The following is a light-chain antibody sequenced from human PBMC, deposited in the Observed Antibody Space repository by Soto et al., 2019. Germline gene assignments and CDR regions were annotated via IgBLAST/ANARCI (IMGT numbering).Light chain of an antibody. V-gene: IGKV3-20*01. J-gene: IGKJ2*01. CDR3: QQYGSSLYT. Sequence: EIVLTQSPGTLSLSPGESATLSCRASQSVSRNSLAWYQQKPGQAPRLLIYGASSGATGIAERFSGSGSGTDFPLISSRLEPEDFAVFFYQQYGSSLYTFGQGTKLEIK. CDR1: QSVSRNS. CDR2: GAS.